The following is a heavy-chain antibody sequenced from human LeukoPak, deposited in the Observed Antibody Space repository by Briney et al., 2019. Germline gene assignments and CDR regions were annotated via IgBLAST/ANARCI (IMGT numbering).Heavy chain of an antibody. CDR1: GFTFSSVG. D-gene: IGHD2/OR15-2a*01. Sequence: PGGSLRLSCAVSGFTFSSVGISWVRPAPGGGLGWVSGISGSGGSTYYADSVKGRLTMSRDNAKNSLSLQMARLRAEDTVVFYFARDAAGTFGFAPWGEGNLGTVSS. CDR3: ARDAAGTFGFAP. V-gene: IGHV3-23*01. CDR2: ISGSGGST. J-gene: IGHJ5*02.